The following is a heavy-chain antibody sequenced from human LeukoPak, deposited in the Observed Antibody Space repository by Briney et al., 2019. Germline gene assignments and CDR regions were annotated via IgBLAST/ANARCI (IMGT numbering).Heavy chain of an antibody. V-gene: IGHV4-34*01. Sequence: SETLSLTCAVYGWSFSNYYWSWIRQPPGKGLEWIGGINHSGSSNYMPSLKSRVTISVDTSKNQFSLKLSSVTAADTAVYYCARGLLVGATSVGRMDVWGQGTTVTVSS. CDR3: ARGLLVGATSVGRMDV. CDR2: INHSGSS. CDR1: GWSFSNYY. J-gene: IGHJ6*02. D-gene: IGHD1-26*01.